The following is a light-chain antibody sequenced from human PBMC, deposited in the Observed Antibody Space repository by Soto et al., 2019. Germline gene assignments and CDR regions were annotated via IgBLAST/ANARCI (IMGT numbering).Light chain of an antibody. CDR2: DVS. CDR1: SRDVGGYNY. CDR3: SSYTSSSTRV. J-gene: IGLJ1*01. Sequence: QSALTQPASVSGSPGQWITISCTGTSRDVGGYNYVSWYQQHPGKAPKLMIYDVSNRPSGVSNRFSGSKSGNTASLTISGLQAEDEADYYCSSYTSSSTRVFGTGTKLTVL. V-gene: IGLV2-14*01.